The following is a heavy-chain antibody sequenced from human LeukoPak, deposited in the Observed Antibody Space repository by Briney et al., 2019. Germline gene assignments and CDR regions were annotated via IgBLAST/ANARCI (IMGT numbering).Heavy chain of an antibody. CDR1: GGSIRSDY. J-gene: IGHJ3*02. Sequence: SETLSLTCTVSGGSIRSDYWSWIRQPPGKGLEWIGSIYYSGRTYYNPSLKSRVTISVDTSKSQFSLKLSSVTAADTAVYYCARHNKAFDIWGQGTMVTVSS. D-gene: IGHD2/OR15-2a*01. V-gene: IGHV4-59*05. CDR3: ARHNKAFDI. CDR2: IYYSGRT.